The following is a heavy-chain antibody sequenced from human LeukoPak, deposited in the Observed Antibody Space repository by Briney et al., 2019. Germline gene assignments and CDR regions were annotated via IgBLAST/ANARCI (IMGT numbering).Heavy chain of an antibody. D-gene: IGHD3-22*01. V-gene: IGHV4-59*01. Sequence: SETLSLTCTVSGGSISSYYWSWIRQPPGKGLEWIGYIYYSGSTNYNPSLKSRVTISVDTSKNQFSLKLSSVTAADTAVYYCAREYYYDSSGCYGYYYGMDVWGQGTTVTVSS. CDR3: AREYYYDSSGCYGYYYGMDV. CDR2: IYYSGST. J-gene: IGHJ6*02. CDR1: GGSISSYY.